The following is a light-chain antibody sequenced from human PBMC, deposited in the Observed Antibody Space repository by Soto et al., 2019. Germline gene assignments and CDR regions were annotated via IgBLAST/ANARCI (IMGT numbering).Light chain of an antibody. J-gene: IGKJ4*01. CDR2: DVS. V-gene: IGKV3-11*01. CDR1: QSGGTS. Sequence: EIVLTQTTDTLSGSPGERATISYRASQSGGTSLAWYQQKPGQAPSLPISDVSNRATGIPARFSVSGSRTDFTLTISSLEPEDFAVYYCHQHSNWPLTFGGGTKVEIK. CDR3: HQHSNWPLT.